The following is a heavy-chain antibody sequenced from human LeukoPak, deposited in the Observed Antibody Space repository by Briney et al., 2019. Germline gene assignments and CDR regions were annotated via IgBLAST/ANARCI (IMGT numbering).Heavy chain of an antibody. V-gene: IGHV3-23*01. CDR2: LTGSGGNT. Sequence: PGGSLRLSCAASGFTFSSYAMSWVLQAPGKGLEWVSGLTGSGGNTYYADSVKGRFTISRDNSKNTLSLQMNSLRAEDAAVYYCVKFRGIQHYNYHMDVWGKGTTVTVSS. J-gene: IGHJ6*03. D-gene: IGHD3-10*01. CDR3: VKFRGIQHYNYHMDV. CDR1: GFTFSSYA.